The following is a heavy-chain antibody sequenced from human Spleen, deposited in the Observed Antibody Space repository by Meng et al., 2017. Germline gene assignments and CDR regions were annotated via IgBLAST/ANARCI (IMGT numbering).Heavy chain of an antibody. Sequence: SVKVSCKALGGIFSNYVIGWVRQAPGQGLEWMGGINAVFGTTNYAQKFQGRVTITTDESTSTVYMELTRLTSEDTAVYFCASESIVVAGVADNWGLGTLVTVSS. V-gene: IGHV1-69*05. J-gene: IGHJ4*02. CDR1: GGIFSNYV. CDR2: INAVFGTT. CDR3: ASESIVVAGVADN. D-gene: IGHD6-19*01.